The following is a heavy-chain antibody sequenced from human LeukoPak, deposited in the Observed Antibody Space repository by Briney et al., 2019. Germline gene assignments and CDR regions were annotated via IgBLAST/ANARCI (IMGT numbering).Heavy chain of an antibody. Sequence: SETLSLTCAVYGGSFSGYYWSWIRQPPGKGLEWIGEINHSGSTNYNPSLKSRVTMSVDTSKNQFSLKLSSVTAADTAVYYCARDTNPGDFWSGYKDYYYYMDVWGKGTTVTVSS. V-gene: IGHV4-34*01. CDR1: GGSFSGYY. CDR2: INHSGST. CDR3: ARDTNPGDFWSGYKDYYYYMDV. J-gene: IGHJ6*03. D-gene: IGHD3-3*01.